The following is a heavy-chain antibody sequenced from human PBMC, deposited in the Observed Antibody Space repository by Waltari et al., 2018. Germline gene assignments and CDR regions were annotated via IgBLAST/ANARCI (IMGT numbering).Heavy chain of an antibody. CDR2: IYYSGSN. D-gene: IGHD6-13*01. Sequence: QLQLQESGPGLVKPSETLSLTCTVSGGSISSSSYYWGWIRQPPGKGLEWIGSIYYSGSNYDNPTLKRRVTIAVDTSKNQFTLKLSSVTAADTAVYYCARHCIAAAGAFPDYWGQGTLVTVSS. CDR1: GGSISSSSYY. CDR3: ARHCIAAAGAFPDY. V-gene: IGHV4-39*01. J-gene: IGHJ4*02.